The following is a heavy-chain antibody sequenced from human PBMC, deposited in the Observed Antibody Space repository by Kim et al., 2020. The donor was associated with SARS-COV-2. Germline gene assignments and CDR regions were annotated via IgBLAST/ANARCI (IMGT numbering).Heavy chain of an antibody. CDR3: ARVSIVVVIAIRRYYYYYMDV. D-gene: IGHD2-21*01. CDR1: GFTFSSYW. J-gene: IGHJ6*03. V-gene: IGHV3-7*01. CDR2: IKQDGSEK. Sequence: GGSLRLSCAASGFTFSSYWMSWVRQAPGKGLEWVANIKQDGSEKYYVDSVKGRFTISRDNAKNSLYLQMNSLRAEDTAVYYCARVSIVVVIAIRRYYYYYMDVWGKGTTVTVSS.